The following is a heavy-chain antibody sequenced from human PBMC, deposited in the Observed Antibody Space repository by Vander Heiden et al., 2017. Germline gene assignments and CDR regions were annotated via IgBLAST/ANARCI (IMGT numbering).Heavy chain of an antibody. D-gene: IGHD3-3*01. Sequence: EVQLVESGGGLVKPGGSLRLSCAASGFTFRRYTMNWVRQAPGKGLEWVSSISSSSSYIYYADSVKGRFTISRDNAKNSLYLQMNSLRAEDTAVYYCASQYYDFWSGPSGMPGFDYWGQGTLVTVSS. V-gene: IGHV3-21*01. CDR2: ISSSSSYI. J-gene: IGHJ4*02. CDR3: ASQYYDFWSGPSGMPGFDY. CDR1: GFTFRRYT.